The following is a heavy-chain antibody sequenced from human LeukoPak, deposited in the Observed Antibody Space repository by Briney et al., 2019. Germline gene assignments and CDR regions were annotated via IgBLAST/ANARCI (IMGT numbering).Heavy chain of an antibody. J-gene: IGHJ5*02. V-gene: IGHV3-23*01. CDR3: AKRSSGWYWTDH. CDR2: ISDSDGST. Sequence: PGGSLRLSCAASGFTFSSFAMSWVRQTPGKGLEWVSSISDSDGSTYYADSVKGRSTISRDNAKNTLYLQLNSLRVEDTAVYYCAKRSSGWYWTDHWGQGTLVTVSS. CDR1: GFTFSSFA. D-gene: IGHD6-19*01.